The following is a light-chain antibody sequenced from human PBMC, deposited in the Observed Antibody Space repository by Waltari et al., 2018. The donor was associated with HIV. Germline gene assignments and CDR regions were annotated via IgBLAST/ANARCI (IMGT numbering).Light chain of an antibody. CDR1: SGAVTSVNY. CDR2: ATT. J-gene: IGLJ3*02. V-gene: IGLV7-43*01. Sequence: QTVVTQEPSLTVSPGGTVTLTCGSSSGAVTSVNYANWFQQKPGQAPMALVYATTTKPSLTPARFSGSILGDKAALTLSGVLPEDEADYYCLLYHDDSRPGVFGGGTHLTVL. CDR3: LLYHDDSRPGV.